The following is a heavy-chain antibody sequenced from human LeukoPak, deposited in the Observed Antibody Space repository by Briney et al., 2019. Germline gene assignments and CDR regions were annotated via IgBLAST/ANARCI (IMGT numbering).Heavy chain of an antibody. CDR2: IIPIFGTA. CDR1: GGTFSGYA. CDR3: ARAYCSSTSCYPFDY. V-gene: IGHV1-69*13. D-gene: IGHD2-2*01. Sequence: SVTVSCKASGGTFSGYAISWVRQAPGQGLEWMGGIIPIFGTANYAQKFQGRVTITADESTSTAYMELSSLRSEDTAVYYCARAYCSSTSCYPFDYWGQGTLVTVSS. J-gene: IGHJ4*02.